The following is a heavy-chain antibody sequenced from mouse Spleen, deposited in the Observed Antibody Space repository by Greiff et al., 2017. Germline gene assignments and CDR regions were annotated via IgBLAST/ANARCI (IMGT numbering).Heavy chain of an antibody. Sequence: EVQLVESGGGLVQPGGSLNLSCAASGFTFSSYGMSWVRQTPDKRLELVATINSNGGSTYYPDSVKGRFTISRDNAKNTLYLQMSSLKSEDTAMYYCARVNWFYFDYWGQGTTLTVSS. J-gene: IGHJ2*01. CDR3: ARVNWFYFDY. V-gene: IGHV5-6-3*01. D-gene: IGHD4-1*01. CDR1: GFTFSSYG. CDR2: INSNGGST.